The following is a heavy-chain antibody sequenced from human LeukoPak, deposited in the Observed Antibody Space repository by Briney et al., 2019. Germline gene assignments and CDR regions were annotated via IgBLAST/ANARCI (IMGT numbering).Heavy chain of an antibody. J-gene: IGHJ4*02. D-gene: IGHD3-22*01. CDR2: IYYSGST. CDR1: GGSISRSSYY. Sequence: SETLSLTCTVSGGSISRSSYYWGWIRQPPGKGLEWIGSIYYSGSTYYNPSLKSRVTISVDTSKNQFSLKVRSVTAADRAVYYCARQGSSGFDLESFDYWARESWSPSPQ. V-gene: IGHV4-39*01. CDR3: ARQGSSGFDLESFDY.